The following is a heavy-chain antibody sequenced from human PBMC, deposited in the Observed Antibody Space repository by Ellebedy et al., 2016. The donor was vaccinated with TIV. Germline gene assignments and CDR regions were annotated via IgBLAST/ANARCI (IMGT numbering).Heavy chain of an antibody. J-gene: IGHJ4*02. CDR3: ARDFDA. CDR2: IKQDGSEK. Sequence: ESLKISCAASGSTFSSSWISWVRQAPGTGLEWVGNIKQDGSEKDYVDSAKGRFTISRDNAKNSRYLQMDSLRAEDTAVYYCARDFDAWGQGTLVTVSS. CDR1: GSTFSSSW. V-gene: IGHV3-7*03.